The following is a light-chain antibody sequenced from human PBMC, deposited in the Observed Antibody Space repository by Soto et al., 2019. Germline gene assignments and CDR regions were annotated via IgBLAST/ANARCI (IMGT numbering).Light chain of an antibody. V-gene: IGLV2-14*01. CDR2: EVS. CDR1: SSDVGGYNY. CDR3: SSYTSSSTPYV. J-gene: IGLJ1*01. Sequence: QSVLTQPASVSGSPGQSITISCTGTSSDVGGYNYVSWYQQHPGKAPKLMIYEVSNRPSGVSNRFSGSKSGNTAYLTISGLKAEDEADYYCSSYTSSSTPYVFGTGTKLTVL.